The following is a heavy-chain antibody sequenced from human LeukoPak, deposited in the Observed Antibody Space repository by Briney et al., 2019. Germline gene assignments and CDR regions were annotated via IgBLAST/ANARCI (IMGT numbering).Heavy chain of an antibody. D-gene: IGHD2-2*01. Sequence: PSETLSLTCPLSDSSISSDFYWGWIRQAPGKGLEWIGSFYHSGMTFYNPSLSTRVTVSLDTSKKHFSLNLSSVTAADTAVYYCARSTAVPRSFDVWGQGTLVTVSS. CDR2: FYHSGMT. CDR1: DSSISSDFY. CDR3: ARSTAVPRSFDV. V-gene: IGHV4-38-2*01. J-gene: IGHJ3*01.